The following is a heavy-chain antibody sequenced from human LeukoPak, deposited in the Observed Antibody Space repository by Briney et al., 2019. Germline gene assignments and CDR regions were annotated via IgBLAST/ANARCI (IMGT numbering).Heavy chain of an antibody. CDR2: ITTKGTNYAT. V-gene: IGHV3-73*01. J-gene: IGHJ4*02. CDR1: GFTFSDSD. CDR3: TTHRSGHY. Sequence: GGSLTLSCAASGFTFSDSDIHYVRQASCKELERVGRITTKGTNYATAYAASVKRRFTISRHDPENTAYLQMNSLKSEDPALYYCTTHRSGHYWGQGTQVTVSS. D-gene: IGHD3-22*01.